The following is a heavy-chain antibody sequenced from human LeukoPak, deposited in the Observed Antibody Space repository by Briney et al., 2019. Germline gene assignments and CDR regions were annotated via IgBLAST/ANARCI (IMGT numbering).Heavy chain of an antibody. J-gene: IGHJ4*02. CDR3: AKGALGYCSSTSCPSGLDFDY. V-gene: IGHV3-33*06. CDR2: IWYDGSNK. Sequence: PGGSLRLSCAASGFTFSSYGMHWVRQAPGKGLEWVAVIWYDGSNKYYADSVKGRFTISRDNSKNTLYLQMNSLGAEDTAVYYCAKGALGYCSSTSCPSGLDFDYWGQGTLVTVSS. CDR1: GFTFSSYG. D-gene: IGHD2-2*01.